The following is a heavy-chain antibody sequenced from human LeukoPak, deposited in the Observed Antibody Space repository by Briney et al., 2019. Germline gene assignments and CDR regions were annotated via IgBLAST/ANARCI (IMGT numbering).Heavy chain of an antibody. CDR2: FGVSGGST. CDR1: GFTFSSYA. Sequence: PGGSLRLSCAASGFTFSSYAMSWVRQAPGKGLEWVSSFGVSGGSTDYADSVKGRFTISRDSSKNALYLQMNSLRADDTAVYYCARHRGSYFDYWGQGSLVTVSS. V-gene: IGHV3-23*01. CDR3: ARHRGSYFDY. D-gene: IGHD3-10*01. J-gene: IGHJ4*02.